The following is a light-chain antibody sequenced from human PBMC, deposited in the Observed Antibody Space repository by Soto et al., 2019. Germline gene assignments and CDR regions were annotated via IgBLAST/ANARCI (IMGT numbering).Light chain of an antibody. V-gene: IGLV4-60*03. CDR1: SGHSTYI. CDR3: EIWDTNGGV. CDR2: LDGSGSY. Sequence: QSVLTQSSSASASLGSSVKLTCTLSSGHSTYIIAWHQQQPGKAPRFLMKLDGSGSYNKGSGVPDRFSGSSSGADRYLTIANLQSEDEADYYCEIWDTNGGVLGGGTKQTVL. J-gene: IGLJ2*01.